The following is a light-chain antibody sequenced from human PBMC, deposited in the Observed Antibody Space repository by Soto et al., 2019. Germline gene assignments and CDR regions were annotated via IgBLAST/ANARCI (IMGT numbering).Light chain of an antibody. CDR1: SFNIGTYS. J-gene: IGLJ2*01. V-gene: IGLV1-44*01. CDR2: SND. CDR3: ASWDDSLNALV. Sequence: QSVLTQPPSASATPGQRGTISCSGSSFNIGTYSVTWYQQLPGTAPKLLIYSNDQRPAGVPAGFSGSKSGTSASLGISGLQSADEADYYCASWDDSLNALVFGGGTKLTVL.